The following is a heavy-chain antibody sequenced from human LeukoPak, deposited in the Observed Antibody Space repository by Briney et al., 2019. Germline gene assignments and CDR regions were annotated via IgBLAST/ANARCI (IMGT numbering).Heavy chain of an antibody. V-gene: IGHV4-39*07. D-gene: IGHD3-9*01. Sequence: SETLSFICTVSGGSISSSSYYWGWIRQSPGKGLEWIGCIYYRGSSYYNPSLKSRVTISVDTSKNEFSLKLSSVTAADTAVYYCAIDRAYYDILTGYFPPDGFDIWGQGTMVTVSS. CDR3: AIDRAYYDILTGYFPPDGFDI. CDR2: IYYRGSS. J-gene: IGHJ3*02. CDR1: GGSISSSSYY.